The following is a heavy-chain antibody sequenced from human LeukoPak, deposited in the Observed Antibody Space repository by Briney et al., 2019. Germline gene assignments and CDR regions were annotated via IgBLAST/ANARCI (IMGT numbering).Heavy chain of an antibody. Sequence: PGGSLRLSCAASGFTFSSYAMSWVRQAPGKGLEWVSAISGSGGSTYCADSVKGRFTISRDNSKNTLYLQMNSLRAEDTAVYYCAKVVGRYDSSGYQGPWGQGTLVTVSS. V-gene: IGHV3-23*01. J-gene: IGHJ4*02. CDR2: ISGSGGST. CDR1: GFTFSSYA. CDR3: AKVVGRYDSSGYQGP. D-gene: IGHD3-22*01.